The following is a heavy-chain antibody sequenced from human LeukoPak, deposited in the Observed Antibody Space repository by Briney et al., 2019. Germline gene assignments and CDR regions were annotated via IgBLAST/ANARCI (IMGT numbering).Heavy chain of an antibody. CDR1: GGSISNYY. CDR2: ISYIGST. V-gene: IGHV4-59*01. J-gene: IGHJ6*03. Sequence: KPSETLSLTCTVSGGSISNYYWGWIRQPPGKGLEWIGYISYIGSTKYNPSLKSRVTISEDTSKKQFSLKLSSVTAADTAVYYCVGSYHYYMDVWGKGTTVTVSS. CDR3: VGSYHYYMDV.